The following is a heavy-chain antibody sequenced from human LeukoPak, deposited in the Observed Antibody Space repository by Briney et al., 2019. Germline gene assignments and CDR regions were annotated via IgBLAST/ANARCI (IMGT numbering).Heavy chain of an antibody. CDR1: EFTFSSYD. V-gene: IGHV3-33*01. CDR2: ISFDGSNK. CDR3: ARDIESGYFDY. D-gene: IGHD3-16*02. Sequence: GGSLRLSCAASEFTFSSYDMHWVRQAPGKGLEWVAVISFDGSNKYCADSVKGRFTISRDDSKNTLYLQMNSLRAEDTAVYYCARDIESGYFDYWGQGTLVTVSS. J-gene: IGHJ4*02.